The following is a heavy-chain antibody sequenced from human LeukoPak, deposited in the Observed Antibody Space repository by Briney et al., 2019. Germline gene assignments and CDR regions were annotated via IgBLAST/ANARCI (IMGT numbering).Heavy chain of an antibody. Sequence: SETLSLTCTVSGGSISSYYWSWIRQPPGKGLEWIGYIYYSGSTNYNPSLKGRVTISVDTSKNQFSLKLSSVTAADTAVYYCARDRPFWGSSSWGFDPWGQGTLVTVSS. CDR2: IYYSGST. D-gene: IGHD6-13*01. J-gene: IGHJ5*02. CDR3: ARDRPFWGSSSWGFDP. CDR1: GGSISSYY. V-gene: IGHV4-59*01.